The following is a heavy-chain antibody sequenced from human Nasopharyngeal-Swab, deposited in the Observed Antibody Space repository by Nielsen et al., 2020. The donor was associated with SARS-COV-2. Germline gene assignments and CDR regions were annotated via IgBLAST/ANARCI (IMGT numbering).Heavy chain of an antibody. CDR2: IYCSGST. CDR3: ARWGMTTVTTGYFDY. V-gene: IGHV4-31*02. D-gene: IGHD4-17*01. J-gene: IGHJ4*02. Sequence: WIRQPPGKGLEWIGYIYCSGSTYYNPSLKSRVTISVDTSKNQFSLKLSSVTAADTAVYYCARWGMTTVTTGYFDYWGQGTLVTVSS.